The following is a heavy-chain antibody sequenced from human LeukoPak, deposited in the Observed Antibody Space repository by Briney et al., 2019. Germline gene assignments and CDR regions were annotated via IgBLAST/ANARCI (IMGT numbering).Heavy chain of an antibody. CDR2: INHSGST. Sequence: PSETLSLTCTVSGGSISSYYWSWIRQPPGKGLEWIGEINHSGSTNYNPSLKSRVTISVDTSKNQFSLKLSSVTAADTAVYYCARGRLTYYDFWSGYLGHWFDPWGQGTLVTVSS. V-gene: IGHV4-34*01. D-gene: IGHD3-3*01. J-gene: IGHJ5*02. CDR1: GGSISSYY. CDR3: ARGRLTYYDFWSGYLGHWFDP.